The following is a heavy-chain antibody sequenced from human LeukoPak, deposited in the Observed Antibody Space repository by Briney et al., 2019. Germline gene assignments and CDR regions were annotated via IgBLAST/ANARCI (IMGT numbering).Heavy chain of an antibody. CDR3: GRDQGGSIGWYGDY. J-gene: IGHJ4*02. D-gene: IGHD6-19*01. CDR2: ISNDGTNK. V-gene: IGHV3-30*04. CDR1: GFTFSSYA. Sequence: GGSLRLSCAASGFTFSSYAMDWVRQAPGKGLEWVAFISNDGTNKYYADSVKGRFTISRDNSKNTLYLQMNSLRAEDTAVYYCGRDQGGSIGWYGDYWGQGTLVTVSS.